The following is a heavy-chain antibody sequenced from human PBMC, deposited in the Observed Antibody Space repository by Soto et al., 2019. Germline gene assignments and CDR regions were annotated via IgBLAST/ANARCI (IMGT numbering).Heavy chain of an antibody. CDR2: IIPIFGTA. D-gene: IGHD5-18*01. J-gene: IGHJ4*02. CDR3: ASGPYTAMVRYFDY. V-gene: IGHV1-69*12. CDR1: GGTFSSYA. Sequence: QVQLVQSGAEVKKPGSSVKVSCKASGGTFSSYAISWVRQAPGQGLEWMGGIIPIFGTANYAQKFQGRVTTTADESTSTAYMELSRLRAADTAVYYCASGPYTAMVRYFDYWGQGTLVTVSS.